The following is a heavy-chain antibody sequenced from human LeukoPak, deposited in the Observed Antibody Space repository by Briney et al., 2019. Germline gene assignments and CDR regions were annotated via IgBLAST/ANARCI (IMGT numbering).Heavy chain of an antibody. CDR2: IYTSGST. Sequence: SETLSLTCTVSGGSISIYYWSWIRQPPGKGLEWIEYIYTSGSTNYNPSLKSRVTISVDTSKNQCSLKLSSVTAADTAVYYCASGYDFWSGYYPGYWGQGTLVTVSA. CDR3: ASGYDFWSGYYPGY. D-gene: IGHD3-3*01. CDR1: GGSISIYY. V-gene: IGHV4-4*09. J-gene: IGHJ4*02.